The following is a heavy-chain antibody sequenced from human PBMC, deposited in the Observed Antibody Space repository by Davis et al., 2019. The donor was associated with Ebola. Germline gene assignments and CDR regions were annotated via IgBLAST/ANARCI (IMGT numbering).Heavy chain of an antibody. CDR2: MNPNSGNT. CDR1: GDTFTSYD. V-gene: IGHV1-8*01. Sequence: AAPVKVSCKASGDTFTSYDINWVRQATGQGLEWMGWMNPNSGNTGYAQKFQDRITLTRSTSISTAYMDLSSLTSEDTAVYYCARGTRSFDHWGQGTLVSVSS. J-gene: IGHJ4*02. CDR3: ARGTRSFDH.